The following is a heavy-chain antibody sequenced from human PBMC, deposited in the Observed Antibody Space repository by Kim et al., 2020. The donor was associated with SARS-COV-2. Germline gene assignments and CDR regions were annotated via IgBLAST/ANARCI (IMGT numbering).Heavy chain of an antibody. Sequence: YDDSVKGRFTISRDNSKNTLYQKLNSLMAEDTAVYYCAIVASKLRFLNFEYWGQGTLVTVSP. D-gene: IGHD3-3*01. J-gene: IGHJ4*02. CDR3: AIVASKLRFLNFEY. V-gene: IGHV3-23*01.